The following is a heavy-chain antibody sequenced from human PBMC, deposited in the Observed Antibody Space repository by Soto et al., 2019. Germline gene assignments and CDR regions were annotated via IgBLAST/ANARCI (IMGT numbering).Heavy chain of an antibody. Sequence: GASVKVSCKASGYTFTSYGISWVRQPPGQGLEWMGWISAYNGNTNYAQKLQGRVTMTTDTSTSTAYMELRSLRSDDTAVYYCARYYYDSSGYSGSIDIWGQGTMVTVPS. CDR1: GYTFTSYG. D-gene: IGHD3-22*01. CDR3: ARYYYDSSGYSGSIDI. J-gene: IGHJ3*02. V-gene: IGHV1-18*01. CDR2: ISAYNGNT.